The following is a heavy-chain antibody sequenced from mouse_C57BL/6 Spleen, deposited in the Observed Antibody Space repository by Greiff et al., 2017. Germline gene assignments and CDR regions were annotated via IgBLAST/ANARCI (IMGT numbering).Heavy chain of an antibody. J-gene: IGHJ3*01. CDR2: INPNYGTT. Sequence: EVKLMESGPELVKPGASVKISCKASGYSFTDYNMNWVKQSNGKSLEWIGVINPNYGTTSYNQKFKGKATLPVDQSSSTAYMQLNSLTSEDSAVYYCARTTTVAPFAYWGQGTLVTVSA. D-gene: IGHD1-1*01. CDR1: GYSFTDYN. CDR3: ARTTTVAPFAY. V-gene: IGHV1-39*01.